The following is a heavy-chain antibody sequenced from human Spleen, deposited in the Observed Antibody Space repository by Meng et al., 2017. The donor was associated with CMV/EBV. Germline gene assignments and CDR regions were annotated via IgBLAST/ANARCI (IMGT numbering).Heavy chain of an antibody. CDR3: ATDPIPKGY. V-gene: IGHV4-38-2*02. J-gene: IGHJ4*02. CDR1: GYSISSGYN. Sequence: SETLSLTCTVSGYSISSGYNWAWIRQPPGKGLEWLASIHHSGSTYYNPSRNTRVTISVVTAKNQFSLKLRSVTAADTAVYYCATDPIPKGYWGQGTLVTVSS. CDR2: IHHSGST.